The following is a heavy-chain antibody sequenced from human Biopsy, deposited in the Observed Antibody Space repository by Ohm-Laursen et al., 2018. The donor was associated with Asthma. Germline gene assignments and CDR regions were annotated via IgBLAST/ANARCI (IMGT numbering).Heavy chain of an antibody. J-gene: IGHJ6*02. V-gene: IGHV4-30-4*01. CDR2: VFYSGTT. D-gene: IGHD4-17*01. CDR1: GASIRSPDHH. Sequence: SETLSLTCSVSGASIRSPDHHWSWIRPSPGKGLEWIGFVFYSGTTHYSRSLERRLYISIDTARNEFSMSLRSLTAADTAVYFCARVASYGDLYFGIDVWGPGTTVSVS. CDR3: ARVASYGDLYFGIDV.